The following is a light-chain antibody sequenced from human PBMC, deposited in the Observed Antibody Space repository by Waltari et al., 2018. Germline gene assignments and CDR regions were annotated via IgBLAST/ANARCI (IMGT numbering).Light chain of an antibody. V-gene: IGLV2-23*01. CDR2: DDN. J-gene: IGLJ2*01. CDR3: CSYSGSYTWV. Sequence: QSALTQPASVSGSPGQSITISCTGTSSDVGHYNLVSSYHQYPGKATKVMIYDDNRRPSRLSDRFSGSKSGNTASVTISGVQAEDEADYYCCSYSGSYTWVVGGGTKLTVL. CDR1: SSDVGHYNL.